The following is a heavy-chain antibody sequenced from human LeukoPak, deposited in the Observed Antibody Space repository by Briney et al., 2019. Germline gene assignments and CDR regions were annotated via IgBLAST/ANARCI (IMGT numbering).Heavy chain of an antibody. CDR3: ASHIVVVTAIRYYAMDV. CDR1: GFSFGSYD. CDR2: ITTSSSYI. D-gene: IGHD2-2*01. V-gene: IGHV3-21*01. Sequence: GGSLRLSCAASGFSFGSYDMNWVRQAPGKVLEWVSSITTSSSYIYYADSVKGRFTVSRDNAKNSLYLQMNSLRAEDTAVYYCASHIVVVTAIRYYAMDVWGQGTTVTVSS. J-gene: IGHJ6*02.